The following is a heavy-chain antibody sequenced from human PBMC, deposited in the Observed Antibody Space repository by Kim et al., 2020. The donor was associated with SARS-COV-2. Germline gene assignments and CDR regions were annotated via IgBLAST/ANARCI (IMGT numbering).Heavy chain of an antibody. V-gene: IGHV4-30-4*01. CDR3: ARDGYYYDSSGYPSLWGMDV. D-gene: IGHD3-22*01. CDR2: IYYSGST. CDR1: GGSISSGDYY. J-gene: IGHJ6*02. Sequence: SETLSLTCTVSGGSISSGDYYWSWIRQPPGKGLEWIGYIYYSGSTYYNPSLKSRVTISVDTSKNQFSLKLSSVTAADTAVYYCARDGYYYDSSGYPSLWGMDVWGQGTTVTVSS.